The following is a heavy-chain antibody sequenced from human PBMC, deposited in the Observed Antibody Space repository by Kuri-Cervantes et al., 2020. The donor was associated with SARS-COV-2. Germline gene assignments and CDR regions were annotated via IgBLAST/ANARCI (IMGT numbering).Heavy chain of an antibody. CDR1: GFTFSDHY. CDR2: SSNKVYRYTT. D-gene: IGHD4-11*01. CDR3: ARSLTTTYFF. Sequence: GGSLRLSCATSGFTFSDHYIDWVRQAPGKGLEWVGRSSNKVYRYTTEYATSVKGRFTISRDFSKNSLSLQMDSLTTEDTAVYYCARSLTTTYFFWGQGTLVTVSS. V-gene: IGHV3-72*01. J-gene: IGHJ1*01.